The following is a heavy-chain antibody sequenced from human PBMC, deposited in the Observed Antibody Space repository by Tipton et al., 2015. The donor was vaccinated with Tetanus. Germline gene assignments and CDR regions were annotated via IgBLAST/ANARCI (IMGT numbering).Heavy chain of an antibody. CDR2: INHSGST. Sequence: TLSLTCAVYGGSFSGFYWSWIRQPPGKGLEWIGEINHSGSTNYNPSLKSRVTTSVDTSKNHFSLKLSSVTAADTAVYYCARLRAYTYGYRGSYFDYWGQGILVTVSS. CDR3: ARLRAYTYGYRGSYFDY. J-gene: IGHJ4*02. CDR1: GGSFSGFY. D-gene: IGHD5-18*01. V-gene: IGHV4-34*01.